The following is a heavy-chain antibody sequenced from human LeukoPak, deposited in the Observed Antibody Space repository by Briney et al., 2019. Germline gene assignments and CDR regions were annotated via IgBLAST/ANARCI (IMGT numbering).Heavy chain of an antibody. V-gene: IGHV4-38-2*02. Sequence: SETLSLTCTVSGYSISSGYYWGWIRQPPGKGLEWIGSIYHSGSTYYNPSLKSRVTMSVDTFKNQFSLKLSSVTAADTAVYYCARAMATTYYYYYMDVWGKGTTVTVSS. CDR3: ARAMATTYYYYYMDV. D-gene: IGHD5-24*01. CDR1: GYSISSGYY. J-gene: IGHJ6*03. CDR2: IYHSGST.